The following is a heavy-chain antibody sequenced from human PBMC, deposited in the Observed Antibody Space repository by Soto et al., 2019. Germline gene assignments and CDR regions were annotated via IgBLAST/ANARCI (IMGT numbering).Heavy chain of an antibody. V-gene: IGHV3-74*01. CDR2: INSDGRST. J-gene: IGHJ4*02. CDR1: GFTFSTYW. CDR3: ARDSQWESLLD. D-gene: IGHD1-26*01. Sequence: EVQLVESGGGLVQPGGSLRLSCAASGFTFSTYWMHWVRQAPGKGLVWVSRINSDGRSTSYADSVKGRFTISRDNAKNTLYLEMNSLRAEDTGVYYCARDSQWESLLDWGQGTLVTVSS.